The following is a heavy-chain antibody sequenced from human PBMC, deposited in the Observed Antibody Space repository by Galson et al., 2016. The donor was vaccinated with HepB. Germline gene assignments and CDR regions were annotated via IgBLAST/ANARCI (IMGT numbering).Heavy chain of an antibody. Sequence: SLRLSCAASGFTFSNYDMSWARLAPGRGLEWDSGISGRGASTTYEESVKGRFTISRDKSKNALHLQMNSLRAEDTAMYFCARHFSGSYLGQGTLVTVSS. CDR1: GFTFSNYD. J-gene: IGHJ4*02. V-gene: IGHV3-23*01. D-gene: IGHD3-22*01. CDR2: ISGRGAST. CDR3: ARHFSGSY.